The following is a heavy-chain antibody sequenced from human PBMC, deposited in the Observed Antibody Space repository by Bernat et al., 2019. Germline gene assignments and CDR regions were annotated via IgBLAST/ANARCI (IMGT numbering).Heavy chain of an antibody. J-gene: IGHJ4*02. CDR1: GFTVSSNY. D-gene: IGHD5-24*01. Sequence: EVQLVESGGGLIQPGGSLRLSCAASGFTVSSNYMSWVRQAPGKGLEWVSVIYSVGSTYYADSVKGRFTISRDKSKNTLYLKMNSLGAEDTAVYYCARDDRRWLPWDWGQGTLVTVSS. CDR3: ARDDRRWLPWD. CDR2: IYSVGST. V-gene: IGHV3-53*01.